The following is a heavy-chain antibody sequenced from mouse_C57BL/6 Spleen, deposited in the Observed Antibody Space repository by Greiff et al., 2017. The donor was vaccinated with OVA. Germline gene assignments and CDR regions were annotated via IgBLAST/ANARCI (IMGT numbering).Heavy chain of an antibody. CDR1: GYTFTSYG. CDR3: APIYYDYDEYFDV. Sequence: VNVVESGAELARPGASVKLSCKASGYTFTSYGISWVKQRTGQGLEWIGEIYPRSGNTYYNEKFKGKATLTADKSSSTAYMELRSLTSEDSAVYFCAPIYYDYDEYFDVWGTGTTVTVSS. D-gene: IGHD2-4*01. J-gene: IGHJ1*03. V-gene: IGHV1-81*01. CDR2: IYPRSGNT.